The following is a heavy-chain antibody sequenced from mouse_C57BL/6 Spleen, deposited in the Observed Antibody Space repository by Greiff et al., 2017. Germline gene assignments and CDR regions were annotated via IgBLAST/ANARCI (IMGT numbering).Heavy chain of an antibody. D-gene: IGHD2-4*01. V-gene: IGHV1-61*01. CDR2: IYPSDSET. Sequence: QVQLQQPGAELVRPGSSVKLSCKASGYTFPSYWMDWVKQRPGQGLEWIGNIYPSDSETHYNQKFKDKATLTVDKSSSTAYMQLSSLTSEDSAVYYCARFGDYEGVDYWGQGTTLTVSS. CDR1: GYTFPSYW. J-gene: IGHJ2*01. CDR3: ARFGDYEGVDY.